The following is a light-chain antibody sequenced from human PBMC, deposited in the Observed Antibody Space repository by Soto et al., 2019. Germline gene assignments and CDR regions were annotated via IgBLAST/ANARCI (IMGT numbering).Light chain of an antibody. CDR1: SSDVGGYNY. Sequence: QSVLTQPASVSGSPGQSITISCTGTSSDVGGYNYVSWYQQHPGKAPKLMIYEVSNRPSGVSNRFSGSKSGNTASLTISGLQAEDEADYYCSSYTSSLYVFGTGTQGHRP. CDR3: SSYTSSLYV. J-gene: IGLJ1*01. CDR2: EVS. V-gene: IGLV2-14*01.